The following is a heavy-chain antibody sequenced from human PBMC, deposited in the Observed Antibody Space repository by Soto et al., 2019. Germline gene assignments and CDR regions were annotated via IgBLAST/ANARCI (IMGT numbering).Heavy chain of an antibody. D-gene: IGHD2-15*01. J-gene: IGHJ6*02. Sequence: RGESLKISCKGSGYSFTSYWISWVRQMPWKGLEGIGRIDPSDSYTNYSPSFQGHVTISADKSSSTAYLQWSSLKASDTAMYYCARGGRGGLLHSYYYYGMDVWGQGTPVTVSS. V-gene: IGHV5-10-1*01. CDR3: ARGGRGGLLHSYYYYGMDV. CDR2: IDPSDSYT. CDR1: GYSFTSYW.